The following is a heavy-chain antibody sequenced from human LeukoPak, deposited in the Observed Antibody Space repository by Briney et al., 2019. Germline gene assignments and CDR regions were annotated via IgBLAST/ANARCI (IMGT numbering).Heavy chain of an antibody. D-gene: IGHD2-2*01. CDR1: GVTLSTFD. V-gene: IGHV3-21*06. CDR2: ISTSSRYI. Sequence: GGSLRLSCAASGVTLSTFDMNWVRQAPGKGLEWVSSISTSSRYIYYRDSVKGRFTISRDDAKNSLYLQMNSLTVEDTAVYYCARADCSGSTCYLRHSWFDPWGQGTLVTVSS. CDR3: ARADCSGSTCYLRHSWFDP. J-gene: IGHJ5*02.